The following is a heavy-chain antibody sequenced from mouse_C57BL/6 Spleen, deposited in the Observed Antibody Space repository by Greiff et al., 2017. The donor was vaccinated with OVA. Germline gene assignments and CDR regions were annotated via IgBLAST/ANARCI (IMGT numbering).Heavy chain of an antibody. D-gene: IGHD1-1*01. CDR1: GFTLTSYA. CDR3: AASPPHCGSSAHYAMDY. Sequence: VLLVQSGPGLAAPSPCLSLTCTASGFTLTSYAISWVRQPPGQGLEWLGVIWTGGGTNYNSAIKHRLSISKDNTNSRVFLKMNSRQTDDTARDYWAASPPHCGSSAHYAMDYWGQGTSVTVSS. CDR2: IWTGGGT. J-gene: IGHJ4*01. V-gene: IGHV2-9-1*01.